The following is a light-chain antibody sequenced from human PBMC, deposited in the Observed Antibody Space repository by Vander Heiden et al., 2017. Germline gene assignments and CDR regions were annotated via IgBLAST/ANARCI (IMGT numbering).Light chain of an antibody. CDR1: QTIADY. V-gene: IGKV1-39*01. CDR3: QQCDSSPLT. J-gene: IGKJ4*01. CDR2: AAS. Sequence: DIQMTQSPPSLSASLGDRVTITCRASQTIADYLNWYQQKLEKAPKLLIFAASTLASGVPSRFSGSGSGTEFTLTISRLQPEDFAVYYCQQCDSSPLTFGWGTKLDIK.